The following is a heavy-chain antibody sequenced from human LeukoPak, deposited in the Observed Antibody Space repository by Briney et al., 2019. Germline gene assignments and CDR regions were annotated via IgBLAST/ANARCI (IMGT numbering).Heavy chain of an antibody. J-gene: IGHJ4*02. Sequence: PGGSLRLSCAASGFTFSSYSMNWVRQAPGKGLEWVSSISSSSSYIYYADSVKGRFTISRDNAKNSLYLQMNSLRAEDTAVYYCARGLGGAYYDSSGYYDYWGQGTLVTVSS. CDR2: ISSSSSYI. CDR3: ARGLGGAYYDSSGYYDY. V-gene: IGHV3-21*01. CDR1: GFTFSSYS. D-gene: IGHD3-22*01.